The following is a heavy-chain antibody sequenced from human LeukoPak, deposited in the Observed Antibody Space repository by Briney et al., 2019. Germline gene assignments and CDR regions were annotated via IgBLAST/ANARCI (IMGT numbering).Heavy chain of an antibody. Sequence: SETLSLTCTVSGGSISSYYWSWIRQPPGKGLEWIGCIHYSGSTNYNPSLKSRVTISVDTSKNQFSLKLSSVTAADTAVYYCARVRDRSSYFYDLDYWGQGTLVTVSS. CDR1: GGSISSYY. J-gene: IGHJ4*02. V-gene: IGHV4-59*01. CDR2: IHYSGST. CDR3: ARVRDRSSYFYDLDY. D-gene: IGHD3-22*01.